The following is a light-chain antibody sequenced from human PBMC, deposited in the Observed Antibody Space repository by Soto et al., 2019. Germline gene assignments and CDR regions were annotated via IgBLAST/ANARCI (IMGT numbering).Light chain of an antibody. CDR1: SSDVGGYNY. CDR3: SSYTSSSTSFYV. V-gene: IGLV2-14*01. CDR2: DVS. J-gene: IGLJ1*01. Sequence: QSALTQPASVSGSPGQSITISCTGTSSDVGGYNYVSWYQQHPGKAPKLMIYDVSNRPSGVSNRCSGCKSGNTASLTISGLQAEDEADYYCSSYTSSSTSFYVFGTGTKLTVL.